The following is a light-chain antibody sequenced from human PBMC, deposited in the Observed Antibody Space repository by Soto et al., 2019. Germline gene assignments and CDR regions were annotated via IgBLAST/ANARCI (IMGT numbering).Light chain of an antibody. J-gene: IGKJ2*03. Sequence: DIVMTQSPDSLAVSLGERATIKCTSSQSLLFTSKNRNYLGWYQHKPGQPPKLLIHGASSRQSGVPDRFSGSGSGTDFTLTIASLQAEDVAVYYCHQYYSAPYSFGQGTKIEIK. CDR2: GAS. V-gene: IGKV4-1*01. CDR3: HQYYSAPYS. CDR1: QSLLFTSKNRNY.